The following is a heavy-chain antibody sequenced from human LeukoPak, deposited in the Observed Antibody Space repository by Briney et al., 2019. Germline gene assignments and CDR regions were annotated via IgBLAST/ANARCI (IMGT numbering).Heavy chain of an antibody. J-gene: IGHJ4*02. D-gene: IGHD2-2*02. CDR2: IYHSGST. CDR3: ARLDPYLGYCSSTSCYTRGFDY. Sequence: PSETLSLTCAVSGYSISSGYYWGWIRQPPGKGLEWIGSIYHSGSTYYNPSLKSRVTISADTSKNQFSLKLSSVTAADTAVYYCARLDPYLGYCSSTSCYTRGFDYWGQGTLVTVSS. CDR1: GYSISSGYY. V-gene: IGHV4-38-2*01.